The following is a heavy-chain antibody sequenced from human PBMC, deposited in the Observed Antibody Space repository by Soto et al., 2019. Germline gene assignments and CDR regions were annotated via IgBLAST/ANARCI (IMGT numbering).Heavy chain of an antibody. CDR1: GFTFSSYT. J-gene: IGHJ3*02. CDR2: ISTGSSYI. V-gene: IGHV3-21*01. D-gene: IGHD1-1*01. Sequence: EVQLVESGGGLVKPGGSLRLSCAAPGFTFSSYTINWVRQAPGKGLEWVSSISTGSSYIYYADSVKGRFIISRDNAKNSLYLQMNSLRADDTALYYCARGGVPQAFDIWGQGTMVTVSS. CDR3: ARGGVPQAFDI.